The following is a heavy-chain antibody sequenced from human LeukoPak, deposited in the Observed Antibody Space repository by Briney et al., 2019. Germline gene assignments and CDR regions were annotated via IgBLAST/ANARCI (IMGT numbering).Heavy chain of an antibody. CDR3: VRFSLGYDAFDI. CDR2: INHRGST. Sequence: SETLSLTCAVYGGSFSGYYWNWIRQPPGKGLEWIGEINHRGSTNNNPSLKSRVTISVDTSKNQFSLKLSSVTAADTAVYYCVRFSLGYDAFDIWGQGTMVTVSS. V-gene: IGHV4-34*01. CDR1: GGSFSGYY. J-gene: IGHJ3*02. D-gene: IGHD3-22*01.